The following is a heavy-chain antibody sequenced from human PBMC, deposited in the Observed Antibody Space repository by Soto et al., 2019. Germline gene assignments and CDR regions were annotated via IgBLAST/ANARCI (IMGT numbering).Heavy chain of an antibody. CDR3: ARARYDSSGYYYFDY. J-gene: IGHJ4*02. D-gene: IGHD3-22*01. V-gene: IGHV4-31*03. CDR1: GGSISSGGYY. Sequence: QVQLQESGPGLVKPSQTLSLTCTVSGGSISSGGYYWSWIRQHPGKGLEWIGYIYYSGSTNYNPSLKSRVTIPLDTSKNQFSLRLRSVTAADTAVYYCARARYDSSGYYYFDYWGQGTLVTVSS. CDR2: IYYSGST.